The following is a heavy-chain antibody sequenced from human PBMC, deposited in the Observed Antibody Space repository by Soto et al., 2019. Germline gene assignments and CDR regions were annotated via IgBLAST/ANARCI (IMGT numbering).Heavy chain of an antibody. Sequence: PSETLSLTCTVSGGSISSYYWSWIRQPAGKGLEWIGRIYTSGTTNYNPSLKSRVIMSIDMSNNQISLNLTSVTAADTAVYYCASTKMQFMVRGFHSGRDVWGQGNRVTVSS. J-gene: IGHJ6*02. V-gene: IGHV4-4*07. D-gene: IGHD3-10*01. CDR1: GGSISSYY. CDR2: IYTSGTT. CDR3: ASTKMQFMVRGFHSGRDV.